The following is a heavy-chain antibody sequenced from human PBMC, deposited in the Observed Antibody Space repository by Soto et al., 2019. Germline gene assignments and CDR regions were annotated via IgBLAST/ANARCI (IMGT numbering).Heavy chain of an antibody. Sequence: QVLLVQSGAEVKKPGASVKVSCKACGYTFRNYSLSWVRQAPGQGLEWMGWISPYNGDTKYEQKGHGRVTMTADTSTSTTYMEVRSLRFDDTAVYYCARDRITIFDRDDMDVWGQVTTVTVSS. CDR2: ISPYNGDT. D-gene: IGHD3-3*01. V-gene: IGHV1-18*01. CDR1: GYTFRNYS. J-gene: IGHJ6*02. CDR3: ARDRITIFDRDDMDV.